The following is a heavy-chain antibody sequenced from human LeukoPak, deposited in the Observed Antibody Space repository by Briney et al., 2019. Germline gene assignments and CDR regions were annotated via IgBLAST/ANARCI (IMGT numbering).Heavy chain of an antibody. CDR2: IYYPGST. V-gene: IGHV4-30-4*01. Sequence: SQTLSLTCTVSGGSISSGDYYWTWIRQPPGKGLGWIGCIYYPGSTYYNPSLKSRVTISIDTSKNQFSLKLSSVSAADTAVYYCASPSDGARDFWGQGTLVTVSS. CDR3: ASPSDGARDF. J-gene: IGHJ4*02. CDR1: GGSISSGDYY. D-gene: IGHD3-16*01.